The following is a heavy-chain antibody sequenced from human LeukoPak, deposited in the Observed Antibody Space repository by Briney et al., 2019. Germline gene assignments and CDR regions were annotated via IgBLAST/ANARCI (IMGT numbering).Heavy chain of an antibody. Sequence: NTSETLSLTCTVSGGSTSSYYWSWIRQPPGKGLEWIGYIYYSGSTDYNPSLKSRVTISVDTSKNQFSLKLSSVTAADTAVYYCARGEADFWSGYPPITPYYYYMDVWGKGTTVTVSS. CDR3: ARGEADFWSGYPPITPYYYYMDV. CDR1: GGSTSSYY. J-gene: IGHJ6*03. V-gene: IGHV4-59*01. CDR2: IYYSGST. D-gene: IGHD3-3*01.